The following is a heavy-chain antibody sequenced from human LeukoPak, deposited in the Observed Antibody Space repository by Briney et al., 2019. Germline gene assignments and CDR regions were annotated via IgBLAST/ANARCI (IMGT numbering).Heavy chain of an antibody. J-gene: IGHJ6*04. Sequence: GGSLRLSCVASGFTLRSYVMNWVRQTPGKGLEWVSSISGSGDSTFYADSVKGRFTISRDNAKNSLYLQMNSLRAEDTAVYYCAELGITMIGGVWGKGTTVTVSS. D-gene: IGHD3-10*02. CDR1: GFTLRSYV. CDR3: AELGITMIGGV. CDR2: ISGSGDST. V-gene: IGHV3-23*01.